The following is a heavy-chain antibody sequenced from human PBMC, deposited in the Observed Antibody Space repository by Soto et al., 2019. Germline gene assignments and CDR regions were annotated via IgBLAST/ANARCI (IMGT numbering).Heavy chain of an antibody. Sequence: QVQLVESGGGVVQPGRSLRLSCAASGFTFTDYGMHWVRQAPGKGLEWVAVISSDGNNRYYADSVKGRFTISRDISKNTLYLQMSSLRAEDAAVYYCTKDGNETLISSGDYWGQGTQVTVSS. D-gene: IGHD6-19*01. J-gene: IGHJ4*02. V-gene: IGHV3-30*18. CDR3: TKDGNETLISSGDY. CDR1: GFTFTDYG. CDR2: ISSDGNNR.